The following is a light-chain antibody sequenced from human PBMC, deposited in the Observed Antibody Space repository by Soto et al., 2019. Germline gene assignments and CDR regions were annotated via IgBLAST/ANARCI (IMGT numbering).Light chain of an antibody. CDR1: QSVSSD. Sequence: EIVMTQSPAALSVSPGERATLSCRASQSVSSDLAWYQQKPGQSPRLLIYHASARATGVPARISGSGSGTEFTLTISGLQSEDFAVYYCQQYSHWPRTFGQGTKVDIK. J-gene: IGKJ1*01. CDR3: QQYSHWPRT. CDR2: HAS. V-gene: IGKV3-15*01.